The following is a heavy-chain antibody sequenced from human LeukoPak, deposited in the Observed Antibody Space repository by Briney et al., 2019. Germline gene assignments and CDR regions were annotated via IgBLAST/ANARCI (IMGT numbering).Heavy chain of an antibody. D-gene: IGHD2-2*01. V-gene: IGHV5-51*04. Sequence: GESLKISCKGSGYSVTSYWIGWVRQMPGKGLEWMGIIYPVYSDIRNSPSFQGQVTISADKPISTAYLQCSSLKASDTATYYCARGYCSSTSCHRSRSSLVGYFDLWGRGTLVTVSS. CDR1: GYSVTSYW. CDR2: IYPVYSDI. J-gene: IGHJ2*01. CDR3: ARGYCSSTSCHRSRSSLVGYFDL.